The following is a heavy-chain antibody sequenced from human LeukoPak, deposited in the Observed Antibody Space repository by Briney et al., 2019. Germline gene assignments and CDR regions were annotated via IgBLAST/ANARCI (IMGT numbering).Heavy chain of an antibody. Sequence: SQTLSLTCTVSGDSIRSGSFYCSWIRQPPGKGLEWIGYIYYSGTTYYNPSLKSRVTMSVDTSKNQFSLELSSVTAADTAVYYCAREYYYDSSGLMDVWGQGTTVTVSS. CDR2: IYYSGTT. D-gene: IGHD3-22*01. V-gene: IGHV4-30-4*08. J-gene: IGHJ6*02. CDR1: GDSIRSGSFY. CDR3: AREYYYDSSGLMDV.